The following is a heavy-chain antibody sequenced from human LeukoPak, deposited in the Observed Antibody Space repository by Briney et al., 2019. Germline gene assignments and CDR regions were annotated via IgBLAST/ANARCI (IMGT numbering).Heavy chain of an antibody. CDR3: AKFDFWSGYYPEY. Sequence: PGRSLRVSCAASGFTFSSYGMHWVRQAPGKGLEWVAVISYDGSNKYYADSVKGRFTISRDNSKNTLYLQMNSLRAEDTAVYYCAKFDFWSGYYPEYWGQGTLVTVSS. CDR1: GFTFSSYG. V-gene: IGHV3-30*18. CDR2: ISYDGSNK. J-gene: IGHJ4*02. D-gene: IGHD3-3*01.